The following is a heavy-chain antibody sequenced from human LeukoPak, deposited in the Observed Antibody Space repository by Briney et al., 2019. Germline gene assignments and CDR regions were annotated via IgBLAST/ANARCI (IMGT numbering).Heavy chain of an antibody. CDR1: GYTFTGYY. J-gene: IGHJ4*02. V-gene: IGHV1-2*02. Sequence: ASVKVSCKASGYTFTGYYMHWVRQAPGQGLEWMGWINPNSGGTNYEQKFQGRVTMTRDTSISTAYMELSRLRSDDTAVYYCARTVGNVRVAAAAALDYWGQGTLVTVSS. CDR3: ARTVGNVRVAAAAALDY. D-gene: IGHD6-13*01. CDR2: INPNSGGT.